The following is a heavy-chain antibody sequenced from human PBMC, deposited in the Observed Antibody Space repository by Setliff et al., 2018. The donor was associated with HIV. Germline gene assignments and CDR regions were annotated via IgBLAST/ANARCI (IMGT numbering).Heavy chain of an antibody. V-gene: IGHV1-18*01. D-gene: IGHD3-10*01. CDR2: INIDSGHT. CDR1: GYSFTAYG. CDR3: ASPGPNYDGSAFDI. J-gene: IGHJ3*02. Sequence: ASVKVSCKASGYSFTAYGISWVRQAPGQGFEWMGWINIDSGHTNFAQKFQDRVTVTTDTSTNTTYMELSSLRSEDTAVYYCASPGPNYDGSAFDIWGQGTMVTVSS.